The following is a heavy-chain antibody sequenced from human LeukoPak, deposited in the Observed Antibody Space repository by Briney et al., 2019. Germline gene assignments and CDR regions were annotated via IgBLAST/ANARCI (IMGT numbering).Heavy chain of an antibody. CDR1: GYTFTTYD. J-gene: IGHJ4*02. CDR3: ATLRGVVAY. D-gene: IGHD3-10*01. Sequence: ASVKVSCKASGYTFTTYDINWVRQATGQGLEWMGWMNPNSGNTGYAQKFQGRVTMTRNTSINTVYMDLSSLRSEDTALYYCATLRGVVAYWGQGTLVTVSS. V-gene: IGHV1-8*01. CDR2: MNPNSGNT.